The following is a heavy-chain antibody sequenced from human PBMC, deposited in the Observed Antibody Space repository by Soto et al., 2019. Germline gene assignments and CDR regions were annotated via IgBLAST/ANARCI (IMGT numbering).Heavy chain of an antibody. V-gene: IGHV4-61*01. Sequence: SETLSLTCTVSGGSVSSGSYYWSRIRQPPGKGLEWIGYIYYSGSTNYNPSLKSRVTISVDTSKNQFSLKLSSVTAADTAVYYCARDKVEGGSGAFDIWGQGTMVTVS. J-gene: IGHJ3*02. D-gene: IGHD3-10*01. CDR2: IYYSGST. CDR1: GGSVSSGSYY. CDR3: ARDKVEGGSGAFDI.